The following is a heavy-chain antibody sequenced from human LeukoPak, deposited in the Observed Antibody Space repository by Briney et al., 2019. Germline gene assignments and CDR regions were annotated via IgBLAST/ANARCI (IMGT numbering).Heavy chain of an antibody. J-gene: IGHJ4*02. CDR2: GSRS. V-gene: IGHV3-30*01. CDR3: TRDAADYFDSSASFDY. Sequence: GSRSDYADSAKGRFTISRDNSKNTLFLQMNSLRGEDTAVYYCTRDAADYFDSSASFDYWGQGTLVTVSS. D-gene: IGHD3-22*01.